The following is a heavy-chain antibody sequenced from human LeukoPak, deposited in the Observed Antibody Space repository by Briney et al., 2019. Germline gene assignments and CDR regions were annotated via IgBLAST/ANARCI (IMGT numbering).Heavy chain of an antibody. J-gene: IGHJ4*02. D-gene: IGHD6-13*01. V-gene: IGHV4-59*08. CDR1: GGSISSDY. Sequence: PSETLSLTCTVSGGSISSDYWSWVRQPPGKGLEWIGHIYNSGRTNYNPSLKSRVTMSVDTSKNHFSLKLSSVTAADTALYYCVRHEEDSSGWYGLGYWGQGTLVTVSS. CDR2: IYNSGRT. CDR3: VRHEEDSSGWYGLGY.